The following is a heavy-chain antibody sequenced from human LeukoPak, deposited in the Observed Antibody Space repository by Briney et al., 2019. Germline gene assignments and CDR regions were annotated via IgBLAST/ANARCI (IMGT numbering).Heavy chain of an antibody. D-gene: IGHD1-26*01. Sequence: KSSETLSLTCTVSGGSISSSSYYWGWIRQPPGKGLEWIGSIYYSGSTYYNPSLKSRVTISVDTSKNQFSLKLSSVTAADAAVYYCARDKIVGPTTLDYWGQGTLVTVSS. CDR3: ARDKIVGPTTLDY. CDR1: GGSISSSSYY. V-gene: IGHV4-39*02. CDR2: IYYSGST. J-gene: IGHJ4*02.